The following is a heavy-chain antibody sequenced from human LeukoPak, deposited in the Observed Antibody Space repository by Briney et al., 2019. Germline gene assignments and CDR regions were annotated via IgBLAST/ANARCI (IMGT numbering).Heavy chain of an antibody. V-gene: IGHV3-23*01. D-gene: IGHD3-22*01. Sequence: GGSLRLSCAASGFTFSSYAMSWVRQAPGKGLEWVSAISGSGGSTYYADSVKGRFTISSDNSKNTLYLQMNSLGAEDTAVYYCAKAPIQTYYYDSSGYSYWGQGTLVTVSS. J-gene: IGHJ4*02. CDR2: ISGSGGST. CDR3: AKAPIQTYYYDSSGYSY. CDR1: GFTFSSYA.